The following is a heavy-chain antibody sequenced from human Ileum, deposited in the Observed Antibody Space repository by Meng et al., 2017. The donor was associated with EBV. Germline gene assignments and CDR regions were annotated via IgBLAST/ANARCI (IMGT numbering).Heavy chain of an antibody. D-gene: IGHD5-12*01. V-gene: IGHV3-53*01. CDR1: GFTVSSTY. CDR3: ASKSEGYDH. J-gene: IGHJ4*02. CDR2: IYTGGST. Sequence: QVVLLGGGLNPLGGSLRLSCAASGFTVSSTYMGWVRQAPGKGLEWVSVIYTGGSTYYADSVKGRFTISRDNSKNTLYLQMNSLRGEDTAVYYCASKSEGYDHWGQGTLVTVSS.